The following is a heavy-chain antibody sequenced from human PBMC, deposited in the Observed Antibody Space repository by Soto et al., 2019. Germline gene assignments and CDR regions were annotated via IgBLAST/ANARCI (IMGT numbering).Heavy chain of an antibody. J-gene: IGHJ4*02. D-gene: IGHD3-16*01. CDR3: AKGGGDQRYCDY. CDR2: ISHDGSNK. V-gene: IGHV3-30*18. CDR1: GFTFSNYG. Sequence: QVQLVDSGGGVVQPGRSLRLSCTGSGFTFSNYGMHWVRQAPGKGLEWVAIISHDGSNKYYAASVKDRFTISRDNSKNTLYLQMNSLEPEDTAVYYCAKGGGDQRYCDYWGQGTLVIVSS.